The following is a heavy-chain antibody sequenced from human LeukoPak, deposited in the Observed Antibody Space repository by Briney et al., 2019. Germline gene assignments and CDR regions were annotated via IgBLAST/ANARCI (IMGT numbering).Heavy chain of an antibody. CDR3: ARTGPQYYDSSGYYAFGY. Sequence: SETLSLTCAVYGGSFSGYYWSWIRQPPGKGLEWIGKINHSGSTNYNPSLKSRVTISVDTSKNQFSLKLSSVTAADTAVYYCARTGPQYYDSSGYYAFGYWGQGTLVTISS. CDR1: GGSFSGYY. CDR2: INHSGST. V-gene: IGHV4-34*01. J-gene: IGHJ4*02. D-gene: IGHD3-22*01.